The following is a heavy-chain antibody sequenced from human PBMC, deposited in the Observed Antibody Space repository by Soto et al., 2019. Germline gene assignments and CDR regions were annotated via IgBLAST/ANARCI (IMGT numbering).Heavy chain of an antibody. D-gene: IGHD3-22*01. CDR1: GFTFTSYA. J-gene: IGHJ4*02. CDR3: ARYFARSDSSGYYPIFDY. V-gene: IGHV3-30-3*01. Sequence: SLRLSCAASGFTFTSYAMHWVRQAPGKGLEWVAVISSDGSNKYYTDSVKGRFTISRDNSKNTLYLQMNSLRAEDTAVYYCARYFARSDSSGYYPIFDYWGQGTLVTVSS. CDR2: ISSDGSNK.